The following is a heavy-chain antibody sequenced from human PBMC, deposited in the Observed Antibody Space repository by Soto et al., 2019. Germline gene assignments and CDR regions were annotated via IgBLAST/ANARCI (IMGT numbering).Heavy chain of an antibody. CDR2: IIPIFGTA. D-gene: IGHD6-13*01. CDR3: ARGWYSSSWFPSWY. Sequence: GASVKVSCEASGGTFSSYAISWVRQAPGQGLEWMGGIIPIFGTANYAQKFQGRVTITADESTSTAYMELSSLRSEDTAVYYCARGWYSSSWFPSWYWGQGTLVTVSS. J-gene: IGHJ4*02. CDR1: GGTFSSYA. V-gene: IGHV1-69*13.